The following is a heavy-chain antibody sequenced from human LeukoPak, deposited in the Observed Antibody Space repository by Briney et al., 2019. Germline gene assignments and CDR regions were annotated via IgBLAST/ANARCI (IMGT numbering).Heavy chain of an antibody. CDR3: ARSYYEYYYDSSGYYDPLDY. CDR2: ISYDGSNK. D-gene: IGHD3-22*01. V-gene: IGHV3-30*04. Sequence: GGSLRLSCAASGFTFSSYAMHWVRQAPGKGLEWVAVISYDGSNKYYADSVKGRFTISRDNSKNTLYLQMNSLRAEDTAVYYCARSYYEYYYDSSGYYDPLDYWGQGTLVTVSS. CDR1: GFTFSSYA. J-gene: IGHJ4*02.